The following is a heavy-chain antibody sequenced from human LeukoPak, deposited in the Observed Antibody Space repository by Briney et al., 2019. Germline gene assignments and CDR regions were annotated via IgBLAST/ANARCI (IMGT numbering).Heavy chain of an antibody. Sequence: ASVKVSCKASGYTFTGYYIHWVRQAPGPGLEWMGWINPNTGATNYAQNFQGRVTMTRDTSISTAYMELSRLRSDDTAVYYCARESIAARHYYYYYYMDVWSKGTTVTVSS. CDR2: INPNTGAT. D-gene: IGHD6-6*01. J-gene: IGHJ6*03. V-gene: IGHV1-2*02. CDR1: GYTFTGYY. CDR3: ARESIAARHYYYYYYMDV.